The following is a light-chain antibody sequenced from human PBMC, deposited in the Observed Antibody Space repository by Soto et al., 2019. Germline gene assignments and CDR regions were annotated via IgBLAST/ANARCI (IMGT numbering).Light chain of an antibody. J-gene: IGKJ1*01. CDR3: QQYGSSSWT. CDR2: GAS. Sequence: EMVLTHSPCTLSFSPGERATLFFRSSQSVSSNYLAWYQREPGQAPRLLIYGASSRATGIPDRFSGSGSGTDFTLTISRLEPEDFAVYYCQQYGSSSWTFGQGTKVDIK. CDR1: QSVSSNY. V-gene: IGKV3-20*01.